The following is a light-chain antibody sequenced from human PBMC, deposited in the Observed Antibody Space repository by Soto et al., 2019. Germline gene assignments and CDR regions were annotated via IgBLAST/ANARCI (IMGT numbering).Light chain of an antibody. J-gene: IGKJ2*01. V-gene: IGKV1-39*01. Sequence: DIQMTQSPSSLSASVGDRVTITCRASQSISSYLNWYQQKPGKAPKLLIYDASSLQSGVPSRFSGSGSGTACTITINRLQPDDFATYDDQQSYSNPGSTLGKGTNL. CDR2: DAS. CDR1: QSISSY. CDR3: QQSYSNPGST.